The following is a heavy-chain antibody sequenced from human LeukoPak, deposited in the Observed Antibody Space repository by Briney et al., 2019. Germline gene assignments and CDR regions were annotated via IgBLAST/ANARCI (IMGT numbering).Heavy chain of an antibody. CDR2: IYHSGRT. CDR3: ARGVTMIGRLRFDP. Sequence: SETLSLTCTVSGYSLSSGYFWDWIRQPPGKGLEWIGSIYHSGRTYYNPSLKSRVPISVDTSKNQSSLKLGSVTAADTAVYYCARGVTMIGRLRFDPWGQGTLVTVSS. J-gene: IGHJ5*02. D-gene: IGHD3-22*01. CDR1: GYSLSSGYF. V-gene: IGHV4-38-2*02.